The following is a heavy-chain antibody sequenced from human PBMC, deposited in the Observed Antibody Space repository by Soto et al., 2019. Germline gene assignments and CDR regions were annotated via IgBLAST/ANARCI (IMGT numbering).Heavy chain of an antibody. CDR1: GGTFSSYA. CDR2: ISPIFFRA. D-gene: IGHD3-10*01. Sequence: AVKVSFNAAGGTFSSYALSCLRHAPGQVLDWMGGISPIFFRANYAQKFQGRVTITADKSTSTAYMELSSLRSEDPAVYYCARGKGELLWFGELLSTPDYYYYGMDVWGQGTTVTVS. V-gene: IGHV1-69*06. J-gene: IGHJ6*02. CDR3: ARGKGELLWFGELLSTPDYYYYGMDV.